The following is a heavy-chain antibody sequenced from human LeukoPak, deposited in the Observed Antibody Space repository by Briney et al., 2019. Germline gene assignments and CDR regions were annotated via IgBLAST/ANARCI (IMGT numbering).Heavy chain of an antibody. CDR1: GDSVSSNSAA. D-gene: IGHD1-26*01. V-gene: IGHV6-1*01. Sequence: SQTLSLTCAISGDSVSSNSAAWDWIRQSPSRGLEWLGRTYYRSKWYYDYAVAVKSRISINPDTSKDQFSLQLSSVTPEDTAVYYCARDPVGGSTIFDYWGQGTLVTVSS. CDR3: ARDPVGGSTIFDY. CDR2: TYYRSKWYY. J-gene: IGHJ4*02.